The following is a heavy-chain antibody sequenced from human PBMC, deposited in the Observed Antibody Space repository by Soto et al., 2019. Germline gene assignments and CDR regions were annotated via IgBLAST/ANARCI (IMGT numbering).Heavy chain of an antibody. CDR2: ISGSGGTT. Sequence: EVQLLESGGGLEQPGGSLRLSCIASGLTFRNYPMSWVRQVPGKGLEWVAGISGSGGTTYYADSVKGRFTISRDNSKDTVFLQINSLRVEDTAVYYCAKISQARPDVVHDVFDIWGQGTMVSVSS. J-gene: IGHJ3*02. D-gene: IGHD2-15*01. CDR1: GLTFRNYP. CDR3: AKISQARPDVVHDVFDI. V-gene: IGHV3-23*01.